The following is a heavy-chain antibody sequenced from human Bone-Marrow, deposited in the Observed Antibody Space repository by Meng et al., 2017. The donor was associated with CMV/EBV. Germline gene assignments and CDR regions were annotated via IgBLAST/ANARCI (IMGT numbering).Heavy chain of an antibody. J-gene: IGHJ6*02. Sequence: GESLKISCAASGFTFSSHAMHWVRQAPGKGLEWVAVISYDGSNKYYADSVKGRFTISRDNSKNTLYLQMNRLRAEDTAVYYCARSRYSSASWVYYYYGMDVWGQGTTVTVSS. CDR2: ISYDGSNK. V-gene: IGHV3-30*04. CDR1: GFTFSSHA. D-gene: IGHD6-6*01. CDR3: ARSRYSSASWVYYYYGMDV.